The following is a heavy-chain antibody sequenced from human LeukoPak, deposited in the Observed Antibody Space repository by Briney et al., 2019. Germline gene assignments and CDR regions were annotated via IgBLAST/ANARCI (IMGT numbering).Heavy chain of an antibody. D-gene: IGHD3-22*01. Sequence: ASVKVSCKASGFTFTSSAVHWVRQAPGQGLEWMGWINPNSGDTNYAQKFQGRVTMTRDTSISTAYMELSRLRSDDTAVFYCARGDSSPYYYFDYWGQGTLVTVSS. V-gene: IGHV1-2*02. J-gene: IGHJ4*02. CDR1: GFTFTSSA. CDR3: ARGDSSPYYYFDY. CDR2: INPNSGDT.